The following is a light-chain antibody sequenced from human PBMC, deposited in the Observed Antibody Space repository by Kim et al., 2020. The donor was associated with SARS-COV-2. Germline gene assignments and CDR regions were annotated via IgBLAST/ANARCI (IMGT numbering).Light chain of an antibody. CDR2: GAS. CDR1: QSVSSSY. Sequence: EIVLTQSPGTLSLSPGERATLSCRASQSVSSSYLAWYQQKPGQAPRLLIYGASHRATGIPDRFSGSGSGTDFTLTISRLEPEDFAVYYCQQYGSSHTFGQGTKLEI. J-gene: IGKJ2*01. V-gene: IGKV3-20*01. CDR3: QQYGSSHT.